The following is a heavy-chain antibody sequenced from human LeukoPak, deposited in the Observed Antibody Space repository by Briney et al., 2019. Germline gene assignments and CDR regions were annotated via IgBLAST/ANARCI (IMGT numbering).Heavy chain of an antibody. D-gene: IGHD2-15*01. CDR2: ISSSSSTI. CDR3: ASYVVVVAAYYYMDV. J-gene: IGHJ6*03. CDR1: GFTFSSYS. Sequence: GGSLRLSCAASGFTFSSYSTNWVRQAPGKGLEWVSYISSSSSTIYYADSVKGRFTISRDNAKNSLYLQMNSLRAEDTAVYYCASYVVVVAAYYYMDVCGKGATVTVSS. V-gene: IGHV3-48*01.